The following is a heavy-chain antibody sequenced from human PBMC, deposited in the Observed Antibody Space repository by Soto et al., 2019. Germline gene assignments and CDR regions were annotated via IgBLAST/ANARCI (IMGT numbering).Heavy chain of an antibody. CDR2: FDPEDGET. V-gene: IGHV1-24*01. Sequence: ASVKVSCKVSGYTLTELSMHWVRQAPGKGLEWMGGFDPEDGETIYAQKFQGRVTMTEDTSTDTAYMELSSLRSEDTAVYYCATAPYYDLLPFRFDPWVQGTLVTVSS. CDR3: ATAPYYDLLPFRFDP. J-gene: IGHJ5*02. CDR1: GYTLTELS. D-gene: IGHD5-12*01.